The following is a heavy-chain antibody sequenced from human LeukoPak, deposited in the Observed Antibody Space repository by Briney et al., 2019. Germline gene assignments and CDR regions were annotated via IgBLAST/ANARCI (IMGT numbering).Heavy chain of an antibody. CDR3: AEMYSTSPGSFDY. CDR1: GYSFTTYW. V-gene: IGHV5-51*01. CDR2: IYPGDSDT. D-gene: IGHD2-8*01. J-gene: IGHJ4*02. Sequence: GESLKISCTGSGYSFTTYWIGWVRQMPGRGLEWMGIIYPGDSDTRYSPSFKGQVTISADKSISTAYLQWSSLKASDTAMYYCAEMYSTSPGSFDYWGQGTLVTVSS.